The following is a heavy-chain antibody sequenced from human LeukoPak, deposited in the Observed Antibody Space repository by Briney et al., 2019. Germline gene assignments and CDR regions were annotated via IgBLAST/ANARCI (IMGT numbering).Heavy chain of an antibody. J-gene: IGHJ6*02. Sequence: PGGSLRLSCAASGFTFSSYAMSWVRQAPGKGLEWVSIIYTGSSTYYADSVKGRFTISRDNSKNTLYLQMNSLRAEDTAVYYCARDGYGANYGMDIWGQGTTVTVSS. CDR1: GFTFSSYA. D-gene: IGHD4-17*01. CDR3: ARDGYGANYGMDI. V-gene: IGHV3-53*01. CDR2: IYTGSST.